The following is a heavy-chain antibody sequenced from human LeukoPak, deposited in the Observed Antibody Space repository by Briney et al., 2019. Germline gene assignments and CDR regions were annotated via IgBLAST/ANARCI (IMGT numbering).Heavy chain of an antibody. V-gene: IGHV5-51*01. CDR3: ARQGVYYYDSSGYYAID. J-gene: IGHJ4*02. CDR1: GYSFTSYW. D-gene: IGHD3-22*01. CDR2: IYPGDSDT. Sequence: GESLKISCKGSGYSFTSYWIGWVRQMPGKGLEWMGIIYPGDSDTRYSPSFQGQVTISADKSISTAYLQWSSLKASDTAMYYCARQGVYYYDSSGYYAIDWGQGTLDTVSS.